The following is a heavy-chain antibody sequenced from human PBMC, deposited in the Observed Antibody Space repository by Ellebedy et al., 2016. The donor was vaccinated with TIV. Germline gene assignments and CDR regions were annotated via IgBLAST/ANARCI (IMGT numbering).Heavy chain of an antibody. Sequence: GESLKIPCAASGFTVSSNFMTWVRQAPGKGLEWVSVIYGGGTIRYAASVKGRFTISRDNSKNTVDLQMNSLRAEDTAVYYCARPTVPATICGACGMDVWGQGTTVIVSS. V-gene: IGHV3-53*01. CDR1: GFTVSSNF. CDR3: ARPTVPATICGACGMDV. D-gene: IGHD2-2*01. CDR2: IYGGGTI. J-gene: IGHJ6*02.